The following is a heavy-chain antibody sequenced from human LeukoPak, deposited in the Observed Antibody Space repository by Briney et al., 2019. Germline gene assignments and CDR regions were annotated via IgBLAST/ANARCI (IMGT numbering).Heavy chain of an antibody. J-gene: IGHJ4*02. V-gene: IGHV3-9*03. CDR3: AKGRGITIFGVVIH. CDR1: GFTFDDYA. D-gene: IGHD3-3*01. Sequence: GRSLRLSCAASGFTFDDYAMHWVRQAPGKGPEWVSGISWNSGSIGYADSVKGRFTISRDNAKNSLYLQMNSLRAEDMALYYCAKGRGITIFGVVIHWGQGTLVTVSS. CDR2: ISWNSGSI.